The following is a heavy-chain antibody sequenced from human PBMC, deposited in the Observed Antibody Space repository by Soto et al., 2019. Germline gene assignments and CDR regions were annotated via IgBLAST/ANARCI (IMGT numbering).Heavy chain of an antibody. Sequence: SETLSLTCAVSGGSISSSNWWSWVRQPPGKGLEWIGEIYHSGSTNYNPSLKSRVTISVDKSKNQFSLKLSSVTAADAAVYYCARGSIYSYGYASDYWGQGTLVTVSS. CDR1: GGSISSSNW. J-gene: IGHJ4*02. CDR3: ARGSIYSYGYASDY. V-gene: IGHV4-4*02. CDR2: IYHSGST. D-gene: IGHD5-18*01.